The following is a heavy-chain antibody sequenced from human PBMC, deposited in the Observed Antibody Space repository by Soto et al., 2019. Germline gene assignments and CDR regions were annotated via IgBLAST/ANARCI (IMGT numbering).Heavy chain of an antibody. J-gene: IGHJ4*02. CDR1: GSSVSSGSYY. CDR3: ARDQSYGRHDIDS. Sequence: SETLSLTCTVSGSSVSSGSYYWSWIRQPPGKGLEWIGYIYYSGTTNYNPSLKSRVTISVDTSKNQFSLKLSSVTAADTAVYYCARDQSYGRHDIDSWGQGTLVTVSS. CDR2: IYYSGTT. V-gene: IGHV4-61*01. D-gene: IGHD3-16*01.